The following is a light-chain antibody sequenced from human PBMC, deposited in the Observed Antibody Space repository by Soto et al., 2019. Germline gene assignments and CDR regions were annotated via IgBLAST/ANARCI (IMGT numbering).Light chain of an antibody. CDR1: QSVLYSSNNKNY. Sequence: DIVMTQSPDSLAVSLGERATINCKSSQSVLYSSNNKNYLAWYQQKPGQPPKLLIYWASTRESGVPDRFSGSGSGTDFTLTISSLQAEDVAFYYCQQYYSTPITFGQGTRLEI. J-gene: IGKJ5*01. V-gene: IGKV4-1*01. CDR3: QQYYSTPIT. CDR2: WAS.